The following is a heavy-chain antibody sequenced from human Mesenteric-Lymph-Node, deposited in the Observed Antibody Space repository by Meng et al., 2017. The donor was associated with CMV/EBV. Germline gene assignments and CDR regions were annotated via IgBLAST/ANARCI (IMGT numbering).Heavy chain of an antibody. CDR2: IFPGTSDT. D-gene: IGHD1-14*01. J-gene: IGHJ6*02. CDR3: ARHRTDSHRRYFEMDV. V-gene: IGHV5-51*01. Sequence: GESLKISCKASGYIFITSWIGWVRQMPGRGLEWMGVIFPGTSDTRYSPSFEGQVTITADRSINTAYLQWSSLTASDTAMYYCARHRTDSHRRYFEMDVWGQGTAVTVSS. CDR1: GYIFITSW.